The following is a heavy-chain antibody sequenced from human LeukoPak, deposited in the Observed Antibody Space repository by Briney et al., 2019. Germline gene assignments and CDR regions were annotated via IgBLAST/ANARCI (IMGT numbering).Heavy chain of an antibody. CDR1: GFTFSRSA. CDR3: VKGRISEDGLDF. CDR2: ISSSGNT. D-gene: IGHD6-13*01. Sequence: GGSLRLSCAASGFTFSRSAMTGVRQTPGKGLDWVSSISSSGNTYYADSVKGRFTISRDNSKNMLYMQMNSVRAEDTAVYYCVKGRISEDGLDFWGQGTLVTVSS. V-gene: IGHV3-23*01. J-gene: IGHJ4*02.